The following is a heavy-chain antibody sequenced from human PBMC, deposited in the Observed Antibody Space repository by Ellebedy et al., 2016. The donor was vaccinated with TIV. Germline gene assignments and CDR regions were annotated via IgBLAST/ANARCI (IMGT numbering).Heavy chain of an antibody. J-gene: IGHJ4*02. Sequence: SETLSLTCTVPGGSISSYHWSWIRQPPGKGLEWIGYIYNSGSTNYNPSLKSRVTISVDTSKNQFSLKLSSVTAADTAVYFCAREDYDILTGHGGYFDYWGQGTPVTVSS. CDR2: IYNSGST. V-gene: IGHV4-4*08. CDR1: GGSISSYH. D-gene: IGHD3-9*01. CDR3: AREDYDILTGHGGYFDY.